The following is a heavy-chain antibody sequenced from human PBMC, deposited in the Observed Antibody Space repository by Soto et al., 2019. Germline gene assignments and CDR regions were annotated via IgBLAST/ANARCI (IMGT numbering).Heavy chain of an antibody. CDR1: GFMFSSFA. Sequence: EVQLLESGGGLVRPGGSLRLSCAASGFMFSSFAMSWVRQTPGRGLEWVSSVSGSETYTYYADSVTGRFTVSRDNSKNTLYLQMNSLRVEDTAIYYCAKEPRWLQWEAFYFDHWGQGTLVTVSS. CDR3: AKEPRWLQWEAFYFDH. CDR2: VSGSETYT. D-gene: IGHD5-12*01. J-gene: IGHJ4*02. V-gene: IGHV3-23*01.